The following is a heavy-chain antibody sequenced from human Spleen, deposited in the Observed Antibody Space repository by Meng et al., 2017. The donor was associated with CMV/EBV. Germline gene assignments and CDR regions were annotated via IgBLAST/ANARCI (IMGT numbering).Heavy chain of an antibody. V-gene: IGHV3-48*03. Sequence: GGSLRLSCAASGFTFSNYEMNWVRQAPGKGLEWVSYVSSSSSTIYYADSVKGRFTISRDNAKNSQYLQMNNLRAEDTAVYYCARGYDFWSGTFDYWGQGTLVTVSS. J-gene: IGHJ4*02. CDR2: VSSSSSTI. CDR3: ARGYDFWSGTFDY. CDR1: GFTFSNYE. D-gene: IGHD3-3*01.